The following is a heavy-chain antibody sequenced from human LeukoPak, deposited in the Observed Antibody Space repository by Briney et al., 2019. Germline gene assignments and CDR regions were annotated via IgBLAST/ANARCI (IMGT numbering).Heavy chain of an antibody. CDR3: AREGGYYFDH. Sequence: GRSLRLSCAASGFSFGSYGMHWVRQAPGKGLEWVAFISYDRSETYYADSVKGRFSISRDNSKNTVYLQMNSLRTEDRAVYYCAREGGYYFDHWGQGTLVTVSS. CDR1: GFSFGSYG. CDR2: ISYDRSET. J-gene: IGHJ4*02. D-gene: IGHD6-25*01. V-gene: IGHV3-30*03.